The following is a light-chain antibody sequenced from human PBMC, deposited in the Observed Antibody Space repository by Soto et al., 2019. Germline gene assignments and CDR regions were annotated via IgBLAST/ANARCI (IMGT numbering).Light chain of an antibody. CDR3: QQYESLLWT. J-gene: IGKJ1*01. Sequence: EVVLTQSPGTLSLSPGERATLSCRASETISSSHLAWYQQTPGQAPRLLLYRSSTRATGIPDWFSGSGSGTDFTLTISRQEPADAAVYYCQQYESLLWTFGQGTKLEIK. V-gene: IGKV3-20*01. CDR2: RSS. CDR1: ETISSSH.